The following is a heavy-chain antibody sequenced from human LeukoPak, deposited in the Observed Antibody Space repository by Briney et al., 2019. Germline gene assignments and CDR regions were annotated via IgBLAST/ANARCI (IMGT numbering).Heavy chain of an antibody. J-gene: IGHJ3*02. CDR2: IIPIFGTA. CDR1: GGIFSSYA. Sequence: SVKVSCKASGGIFSSYAISWVRQAPGQGLEWMGGIIPIFGTANYAQKFQGRVTITTDESTSTAYMELSSLRSEDTAVYYCPRHLKDIVVVPAALYGAFDIWGQGTMVTVSS. CDR3: PRHLKDIVVVPAALYGAFDI. V-gene: IGHV1-69*05. D-gene: IGHD2-2*01.